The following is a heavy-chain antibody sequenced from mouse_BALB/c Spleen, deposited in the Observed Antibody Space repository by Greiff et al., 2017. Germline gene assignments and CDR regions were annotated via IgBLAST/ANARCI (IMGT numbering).Heavy chain of an antibody. Sequence: VQGVESGPGLVAPSQSLSITCTVSGFSLTSYGVHWVRQPPGKGLEWLGVIWAGGSTNYNSALMSRLSISKDNSKSQVFLKMNSLQTDDTAMYYCARDYYDYDEGFAYWGQGTLVTVSA. CDR3: ARDYYDYDEGFAY. D-gene: IGHD2-4*01. J-gene: IGHJ3*01. V-gene: IGHV2-9*02. CDR1: GFSLTSYG. CDR2: IWAGGST.